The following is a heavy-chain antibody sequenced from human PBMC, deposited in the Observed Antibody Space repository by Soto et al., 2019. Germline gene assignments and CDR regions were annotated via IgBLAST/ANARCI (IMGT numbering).Heavy chain of an antibody. CDR1: DFTDSGNY. CDR2: IYSDGST. J-gene: IGHJ3*02. CDR3: AKGGDYYDSSGYYSVGTFDI. V-gene: IGHV3-53*01. Sequence: EVQLVESGGGLIQPGGSLRLSCAAADFTDSGNYMSWVRRSPGKGLECVSIIYSDGSTYYADSVKGRFTISRDSSKNTLYLQMISLRAEDTAVYYCAKGGDYYDSSGYYSVGTFDIWGQGTMVTVSS. D-gene: IGHD3-22*01.